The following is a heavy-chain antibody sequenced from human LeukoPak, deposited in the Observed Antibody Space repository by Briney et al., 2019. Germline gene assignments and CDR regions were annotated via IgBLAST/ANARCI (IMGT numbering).Heavy chain of an antibody. V-gene: IGHV1-2*04. CDR2: INLNSGGT. D-gene: IGHD2-8*02. J-gene: IGHJ6*04. Sequence: GASVKFSCKASGYAFTGYYMHWVRKSPGQGLKGMGWINLNSGGTNYARKFQGWVTMTRDTSISTAYMELSRLRTDNTAVYYCARDSKGTESGDYYYGMDVWGKGTTVTVSS. CDR3: ARDSKGTESGDYYYGMDV. CDR1: GYAFTGYY.